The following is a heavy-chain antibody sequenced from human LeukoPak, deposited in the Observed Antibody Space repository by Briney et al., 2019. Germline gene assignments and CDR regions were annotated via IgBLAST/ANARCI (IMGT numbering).Heavy chain of an antibody. CDR3: ARGEVAATGTDYYYYGMDV. Sequence: ASVKVSCKASGYTFTSYYMHWVRQAPGQGLEWMGIINPSGGSTSYAQKFQGRVTMTRDTSTSTVYMELGSLRSEDTAVYYCARGEVAATGTDYYYYGMDVWGQGTTVTVPS. V-gene: IGHV1-46*01. D-gene: IGHD2-15*01. CDR2: INPSGGST. J-gene: IGHJ6*02. CDR1: GYTFTSYY.